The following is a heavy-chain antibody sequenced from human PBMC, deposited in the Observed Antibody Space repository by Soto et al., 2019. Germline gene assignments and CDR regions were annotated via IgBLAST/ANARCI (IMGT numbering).Heavy chain of an antibody. V-gene: IGHV3-7*03. CDR3: VRAGELQVMAALPTHSSGMDA. Sequence: EVQLVESGGGLVQAGGSLRLSCAASRFTFTSYWMSWVRQAPGKGLEWVANIKQDGSERYYVDSVKGRFTISRDNAKNSLFLQMYNLRADDTAVYFCVRAGELQVMAALPTHSSGMDALGQGTTVTVSS. CDR1: RFTFTSYW. CDR2: IKQDGSER. D-gene: IGHD2-21*02. J-gene: IGHJ6*02.